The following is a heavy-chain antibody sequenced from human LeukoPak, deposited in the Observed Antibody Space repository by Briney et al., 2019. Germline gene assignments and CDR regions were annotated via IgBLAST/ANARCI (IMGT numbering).Heavy chain of an antibody. D-gene: IGHD3-10*01. Sequence: ASVKVSCKSSGYTFTRYGISWVRQAPGQGLEWMGWISTYKGNTKYAEKFQGRVTMTTDTSTSTAYMELRSLRYDDTAVYYCARGTRNYYGSGSYNPHRYWFDPWGQGTLVTVSS. V-gene: IGHV1-18*01. CDR2: ISTYKGNT. CDR3: ARGTRNYYGSGSYNPHRYWFDP. J-gene: IGHJ5*02. CDR1: GYTFTRYG.